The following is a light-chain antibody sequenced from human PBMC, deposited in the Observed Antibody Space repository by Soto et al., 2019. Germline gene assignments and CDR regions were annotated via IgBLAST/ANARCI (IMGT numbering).Light chain of an antibody. CDR2: GVS. CDR3: SSYTRTNTLV. V-gene: IGLV2-14*03. J-gene: IGLJ2*01. CDR1: SSDIGDYNY. Sequence: QSALTQPASVSGSPGQSITVSCTGTSSDIGDYNYVSWYQHHPGKAPKLIIYGVSNRPSGISNRFSGSKSGNTASLTISGLQADDDADYYCSSYTRTNTLVFGGGTKVTVL.